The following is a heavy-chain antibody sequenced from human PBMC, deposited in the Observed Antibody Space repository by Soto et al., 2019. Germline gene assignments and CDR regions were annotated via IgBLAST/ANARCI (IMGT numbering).Heavy chain of an antibody. Sequence: QVQLVESGGGVVQPGRSLRLSCAASGFTFSSYGMHWVRHAPGKGLEWVAVIWYDGSNKYYSDSVKGRFTISRDNSKNTLYVQMTSLRAEDTAVYYCARDRGCSGGSCYYYYYGMDVWGQGTTVTVSS. D-gene: IGHD2-15*01. CDR3: ARDRGCSGGSCYYYYYGMDV. J-gene: IGHJ6*02. CDR1: GFTFSSYG. V-gene: IGHV3-33*01. CDR2: IWYDGSNK.